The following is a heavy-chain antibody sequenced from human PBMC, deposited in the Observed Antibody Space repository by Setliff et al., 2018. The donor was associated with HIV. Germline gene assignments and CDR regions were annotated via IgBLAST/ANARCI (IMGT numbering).Heavy chain of an antibody. J-gene: IGHJ4*02. Sequence: GASVKVSCKASGYTFSTSGMHWMRQAPGQRLEWMGCINGGSGKIEYSQKFQNRVTITRDTSASTDYLEVSSLRSEDTAVYYCAKEGGAGGWARLDYWGQGTLVTVPQ. V-gene: IGHV1-3*01. CDR1: GYTFSTSG. D-gene: IGHD6-19*01. CDR2: INGGSGKI. CDR3: AKEGGAGGWARLDY.